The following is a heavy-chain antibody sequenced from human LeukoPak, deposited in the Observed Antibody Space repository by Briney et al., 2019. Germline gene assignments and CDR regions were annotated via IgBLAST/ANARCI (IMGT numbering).Heavy chain of an antibody. D-gene: IGHD2-2*03. CDR3: MDPLAG. J-gene: IGHJ4*02. V-gene: IGHV3-53*05. CDR2: IYNDGSP. Sequence: GGSLRLSCATSGFSVSTNYVTWVRQPPGEGLEWVSVIYNDGSPYYADSVKGRFTISRDNSKDTVYLQMSSLRVEDTAVYYCMDPLAGWGQGTLVTVSS. CDR1: GFSVSTNY.